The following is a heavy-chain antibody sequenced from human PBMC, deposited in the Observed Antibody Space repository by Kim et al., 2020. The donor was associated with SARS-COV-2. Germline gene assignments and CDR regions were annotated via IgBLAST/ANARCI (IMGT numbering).Heavy chain of an antibody. CDR1: GFSVSSNY. D-gene: IGHD1-1*01. J-gene: IGHJ4*02. CDR3: AKVGAGWGTGYSWG. Sequence: GGSLRLSCAASGFSVSSNYMSWVRQAPGKGLEWVSVIYSGGSIYYADSVKGRFTISRDNSKNTVNLQMSSLRADDTAVYYCAKVGAGWGTGYSWGWGQGT. V-gene: IGHV3-53*01. CDR2: IYSGGSI.